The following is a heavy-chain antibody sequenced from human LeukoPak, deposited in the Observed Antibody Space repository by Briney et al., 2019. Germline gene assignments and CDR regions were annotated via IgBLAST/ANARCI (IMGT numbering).Heavy chain of an antibody. CDR3: ARELTTFDY. CDR1: GFTFDDYA. CDR2: ISWNSGSI. D-gene: IGHD1-26*01. Sequence: GRSLSLSCAASGFTFDDYAMHWVRQAPGKGLEWVSGISWNSGSIVYADSVKGRFTISRDNAKNSLYLQMNSLRAEDTALYYCARELTTFDYWGQGTLVTVSS. J-gene: IGHJ4*02. V-gene: IGHV3-9*01.